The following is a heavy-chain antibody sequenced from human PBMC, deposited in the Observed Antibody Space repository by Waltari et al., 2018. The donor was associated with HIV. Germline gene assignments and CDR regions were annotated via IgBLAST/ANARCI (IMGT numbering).Heavy chain of an antibody. V-gene: IGHV4-34*01. D-gene: IGHD2-2*01. J-gene: IGHJ6*02. CDR3: ARARLVSRGQYCSTTSCLPHYYYYYGMDV. Sequence: QVQLRQWGAGLLKPSETLSLTCAVYGGSFSGSYWSWIRQPPGKGLVWIGEINHSGSTNYNPSLKSRVTISVDTSKNQFSLKLTSVTAADTAVFYCARARLVSRGQYCSTTSCLPHYYYYYGMDVWGQGTTVTVSS. CDR2: INHSGST. CDR1: GGSFSGSY.